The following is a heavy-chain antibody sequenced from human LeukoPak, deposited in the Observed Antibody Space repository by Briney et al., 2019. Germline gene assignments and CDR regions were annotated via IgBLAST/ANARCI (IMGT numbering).Heavy chain of an antibody. D-gene: IGHD6-13*01. CDR3: ARARGGSIAAKDY. CDR1: GYTFTGYY. Sequence: ASVTVSCKASGYTFTGYYMHWVRQPPGPGLEWMGWINPNSGGTNYAQKFQGRVTMTRDTSISTAYMELSRLRSDDTAVYYCARARGGSIAAKDYWGQGTLVTVSS. V-gene: IGHV1-2*02. CDR2: INPNSGGT. J-gene: IGHJ4*02.